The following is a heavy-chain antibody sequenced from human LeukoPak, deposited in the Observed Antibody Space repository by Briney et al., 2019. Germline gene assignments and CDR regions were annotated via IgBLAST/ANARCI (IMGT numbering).Heavy chain of an antibody. CDR1: GGTFSSYA. V-gene: IGHV1-69*05. D-gene: IGHD2-21*02. Sequence: GASVKVSCKASGGTFSSYAISWVRQAPGQGLEWMGGIIPILGTANYAQKFQGRVTITTDESTSTAYMELSSLRSEDTAVYYCASCRGGDCYTQGYYYYYMDVWGKGTTVTVSS. CDR3: ASCRGGDCYTQGYYYYYMDV. J-gene: IGHJ6*03. CDR2: IIPILGTA.